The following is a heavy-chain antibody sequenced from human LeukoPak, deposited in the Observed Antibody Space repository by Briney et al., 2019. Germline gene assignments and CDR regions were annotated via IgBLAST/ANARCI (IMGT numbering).Heavy chain of an antibody. J-gene: IGHJ4*02. V-gene: IGHV1-3*01. CDR1: GYTFTIYA. Sequence: ASVKVSCKASGYTFTIYAMHWVRQAPGQRLEWMGWINAGNGNTKYSQKFQGRVTITRDTSASTAYMELSSLRSEDTAVYYCARGGVLMEASSSSPQTPWGQGTLVTVSS. D-gene: IGHD6-13*01. CDR3: ARGGVLMEASSSSPQTP. CDR2: INAGNGNT.